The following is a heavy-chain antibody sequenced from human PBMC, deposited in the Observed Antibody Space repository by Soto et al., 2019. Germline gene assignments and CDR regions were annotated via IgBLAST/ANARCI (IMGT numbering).Heavy chain of an antibody. V-gene: IGHV3-23*01. CDR1: GFTFNSYA. Sequence: GGSLRLSCVASGFTFNSYAMSWGRQAPGKGLVWVSVIRGGSGGSTYYADSVKGRFTISRANSRNSLSLQMNSLRADDTAVYYFAEGEYSSSSSDYWGQGTMVTVSS. CDR3: AEGEYSSSSSDY. D-gene: IGHD6-6*01. J-gene: IGHJ4*02. CDR2: IRGGSGGST.